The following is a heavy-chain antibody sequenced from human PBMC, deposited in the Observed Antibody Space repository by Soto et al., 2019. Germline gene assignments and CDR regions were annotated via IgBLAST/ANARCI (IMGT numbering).Heavy chain of an antibody. CDR2: IIPIFGTA. D-gene: IGHD1-26*01. CDR3: ASTRLEGGSYASFDY. CDR1: GGTFSSYA. V-gene: IGHV1-69*01. J-gene: IGHJ4*02. Sequence: QVQLVQSGAEVKKPGSSVKVSCKASGGTFSSYAISWVRQATGQGLEWMGGIIPIFGTANYAQKFQGRVTITEDESTSTAYMELSSLRSEDTAVYYCASTRLEGGSYASFDYWGQGTLVTVSS.